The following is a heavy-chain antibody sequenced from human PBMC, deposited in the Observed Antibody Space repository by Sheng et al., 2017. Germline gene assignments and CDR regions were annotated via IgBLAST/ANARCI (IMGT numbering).Heavy chain of an antibody. V-gene: IGHV1-69*10. CDR1: GGTFSNYV. CDR2: IILIHDIA. D-gene: IGHD2-2*01. J-gene: IGHJ6*03. CDR3: ARKACSSTSCYPYYYYYMDV. Sequence: QVQLVQSGAEVKKPGSSVKVSCTASGGTFSNYVITWVRQAPGQGLEWMGGIILIHDIANYAQKFQGRVTITADKFTSTAYMELSSLRSEDTAVYYCARKACSSTSCYPYYYYYMDVWGQGTTVTVSS.